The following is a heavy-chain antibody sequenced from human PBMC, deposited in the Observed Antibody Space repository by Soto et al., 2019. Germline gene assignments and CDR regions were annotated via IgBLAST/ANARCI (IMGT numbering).Heavy chain of an antibody. CDR1: GGSISSGGYY. CDR3: ARNSNPAPNHCYYYMDV. J-gene: IGHJ6*03. CDR2: IYYSGST. D-gene: IGHD4-4*01. V-gene: IGHV4-31*03. Sequence: SETLCVTYTVFGGSISSGGYYWSWIRQHPGKGLEWIGYIYYSGSTYYNPSLKSRVTISVDTSKNQFSLKLSSVTAADTAVYYCARNSNPAPNHCYYYMDVWGKGTTVTVSS.